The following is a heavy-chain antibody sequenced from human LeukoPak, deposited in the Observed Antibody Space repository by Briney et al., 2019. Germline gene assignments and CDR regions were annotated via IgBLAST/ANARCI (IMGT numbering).Heavy chain of an antibody. J-gene: IGHJ4*02. V-gene: IGHV1-18*01. D-gene: IGHD7-27*01. CDR3: ARALSWGFHFDY. CDR1: GYTFTSYG. CDR2: ISAYNGNT. Sequence: ASVKVSCKASGYTFTSYGTSWVRQAPGQGLERMGWISAYNGNTNYAQKLQGRVTMTTDTSTSTAYMELRSRRSDDTAVYYCARALSWGFHFDYWGQGTLVTVSS.